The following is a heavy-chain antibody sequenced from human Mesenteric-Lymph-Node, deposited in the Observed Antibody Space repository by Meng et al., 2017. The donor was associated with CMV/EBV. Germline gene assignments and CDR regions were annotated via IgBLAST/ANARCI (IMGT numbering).Heavy chain of an antibody. CDR1: GYTFTGYY. D-gene: IGHD1-14*01. Sequence: QVPLVQSGAAVKKPGASVKVSCKASGYTFTGYYMHWVRPAPGQGLEWMGRINPNSGGTNYAQKLQGKVTMTRVTYISTAYMELSRLRSDDTAVYYCARNVSDHPFDYWGQGTLVTVSS. J-gene: IGHJ4*02. CDR3: ARNVSDHPFDY. V-gene: IGHV1-2*06. CDR2: INPNSGGT.